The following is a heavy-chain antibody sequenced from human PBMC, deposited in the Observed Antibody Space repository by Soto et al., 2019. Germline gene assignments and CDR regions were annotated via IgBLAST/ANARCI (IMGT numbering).Heavy chain of an antibody. V-gene: IGHV3-21*01. J-gene: IGHJ4*02. Sequence: SGGSLRLSCAASGFTFSSYSMNWVRQAPGKGLEWVSSISSSSSYIYYADSVKGRFTISRDNAKNSLYLQMNSLRAEDTAVYYCARDRRYSSSSVDYWGQGTLVTVSS. CDR3: ARDRRYSSSSVDY. D-gene: IGHD6-6*01. CDR2: ISSSSSYI. CDR1: GFTFSSYS.